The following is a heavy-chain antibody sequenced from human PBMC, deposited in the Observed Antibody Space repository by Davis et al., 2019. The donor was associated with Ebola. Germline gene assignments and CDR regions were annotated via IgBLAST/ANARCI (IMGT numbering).Heavy chain of an antibody. D-gene: IGHD3-9*01. J-gene: IGHJ4*02. CDR1: GYTFTSYG. Sequence: ASVKVFCKSSGYTFTSYGLVWVRQAPGLGLEWMGWISGFNTNTKFAQKFQGRVTVSKDTSTNTAYMDLRSLTSDDTAIYYCARAPNYDVLTGTSSYYFDYWGQGTLVTVSS. CDR3: ARAPNYDVLTGTSSYYFDY. CDR2: ISGFNTNT. V-gene: IGHV1-18*04.